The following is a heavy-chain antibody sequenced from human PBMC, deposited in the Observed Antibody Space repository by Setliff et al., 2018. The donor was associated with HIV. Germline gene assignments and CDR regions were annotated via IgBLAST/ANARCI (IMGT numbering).Heavy chain of an antibody. Sequence: PSETLSLTCNVSGDSISGFFWSWIRQPQGKTLEWIGSIFTNECIYYNPSLKIRVTISADTSNTQFSLKLRSVTAADTAVYYCARRRGGTSRSFRDYWGQGSLVTVSS. D-gene: IGHD3-10*01. V-gene: IGHV4-4*08. CDR1: GDSISGFF. CDR2: IFTNECI. J-gene: IGHJ4*02. CDR3: ARRRGGTSRSFRDY.